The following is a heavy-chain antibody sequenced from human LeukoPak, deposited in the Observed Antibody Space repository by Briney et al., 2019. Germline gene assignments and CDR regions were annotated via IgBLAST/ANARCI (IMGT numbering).Heavy chain of an antibody. J-gene: IGHJ5*02. CDR2: IYSGGST. CDR1: GFTVSSNY. CDR3: AVFCSSWYEGNWFDP. Sequence: PGGSLRLSCAASGFTVSSNYMSWVRQAPGKGLEWVSDIYSGGSTYYADSVKGRFTISRDNSKNTLYLQMNSLRAEDTAVYYCAVFCSSWYEGNWFDPWGQGTLVTVSS. V-gene: IGHV3-66*02. D-gene: IGHD6-13*01.